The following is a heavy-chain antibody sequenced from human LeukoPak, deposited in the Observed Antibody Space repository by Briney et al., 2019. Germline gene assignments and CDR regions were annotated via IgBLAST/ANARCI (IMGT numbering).Heavy chain of an antibody. CDR2: TYYRSKWYY. J-gene: IGHJ5*01. V-gene: IGHV6-1*01. Sequence: SQTLSLTCAISGDSVSSNSAAWNWIRQSPSRGLEWLGRTYYRSKWYYEYAVSLKSRIIINPDTSRNQFSLQLNSVTPEDTAVYYCARDAPGDNTLFDFWVQGTLVTVSS. CDR1: GDSVSSNSAA. D-gene: IGHD1-1*01. CDR3: ARDAPGDNTLFDF.